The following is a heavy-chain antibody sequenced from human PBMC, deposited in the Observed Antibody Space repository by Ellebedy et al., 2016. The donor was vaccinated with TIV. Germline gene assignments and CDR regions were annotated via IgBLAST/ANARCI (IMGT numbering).Heavy chain of an antibody. CDR3: ASRGSPSGSGSYYAFDI. D-gene: IGHD3-10*01. V-gene: IGHV1-3*01. CDR2: INAGNGNT. CDR1: GYTFTSYA. J-gene: IGHJ3*02. Sequence: ASVKVSCXASGYTFTSYAMHWVRQAPGQRLGWMGWINAGNGNTKYSQKFQGRVTITRDTSASTAYMELSSLRSEDTAVYYCASRGSPSGSGSYYAFDIWGQGTMVTVSS.